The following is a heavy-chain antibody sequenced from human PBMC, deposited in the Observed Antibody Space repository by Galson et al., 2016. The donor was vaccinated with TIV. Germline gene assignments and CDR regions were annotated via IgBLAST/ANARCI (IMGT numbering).Heavy chain of an antibody. Sequence: SLRLSCAASGFTFNMYAMNWVRQAPGKGLAWVSAISASGSHTFYAGSVKGRFTISRDNSRNTLYLQMNGLRPEDTAVYYCAKEVSTVPYGIDLWGQGTTVTVSS. CDR2: ISASGSHT. D-gene: IGHD5/OR15-5a*01. CDR3: AKEVSTVPYGIDL. CDR1: GFTFNMYA. V-gene: IGHV3-23*01. J-gene: IGHJ6*02.